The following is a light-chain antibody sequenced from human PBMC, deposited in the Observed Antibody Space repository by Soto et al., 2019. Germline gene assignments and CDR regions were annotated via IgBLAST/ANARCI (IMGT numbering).Light chain of an antibody. CDR3: QQYHNWPPLT. V-gene: IGKV3-15*01. CDR1: QSVSGN. CDR2: GTS. Sequence: EIVVTQSPATLSVFPGERVTLSCRASQSVSGNLAWYQQKPGQAPRLLVYGTSTRATGIPARFSGSGSGTDYTLTITSLQSEDFAVYYCQQYHNWPPLTFGGGTKVDIK. J-gene: IGKJ4*01.